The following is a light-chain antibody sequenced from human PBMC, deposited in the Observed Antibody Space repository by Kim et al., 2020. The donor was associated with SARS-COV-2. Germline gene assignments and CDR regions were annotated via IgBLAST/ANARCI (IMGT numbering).Light chain of an antibody. J-gene: IGKJ2*01. Sequence: DIQMTQSPSSLSASVGDRVTITCRASQSISSYLNWYQQKPGKAPKLLIYAASSLQSGVPSRFSGSGSGTDFTLTISTLQPDDFATYSCQQYNSYPYTFGQGTKLEI. V-gene: IGKV1-39*01. CDR2: AAS. CDR3: QQYNSYPYT. CDR1: QSISSY.